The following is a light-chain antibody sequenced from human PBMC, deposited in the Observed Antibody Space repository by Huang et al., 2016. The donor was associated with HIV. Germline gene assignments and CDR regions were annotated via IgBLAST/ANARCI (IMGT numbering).Light chain of an antibody. CDR1: QSVSSRY. CDR2: GAA. CDR3: HQYGSSPT. V-gene: IGKV3-20*01. Sequence: EIVLTQSPGTLSVSPGGRATLSCRARQSVSSRYLDWYQQKPGQAPRLLIYGAASRATGIPDRFSGSGSGTDFTVTISRLEPEEFAVYYCHQYGSSPTFGQGTKVEIK. J-gene: IGKJ1*01.